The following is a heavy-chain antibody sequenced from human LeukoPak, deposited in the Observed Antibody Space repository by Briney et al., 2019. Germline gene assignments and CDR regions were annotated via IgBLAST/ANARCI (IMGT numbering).Heavy chain of an antibody. J-gene: IGHJ6*02. Sequence: ASVKVSCKASGYTFTSYDINWVRQATGQGLEWMGWMDPNSGNTGYAQKFQGRVTMTRNTSISTAYMELSSLRSEDTAVYYCARAPRGTTGTTRDYYGMDVWGQGTTVTVSS. CDR1: GYTFTSYD. D-gene: IGHD1-1*01. V-gene: IGHV1-8*01. CDR3: ARAPRGTTGTTRDYYGMDV. CDR2: MDPNSGNT.